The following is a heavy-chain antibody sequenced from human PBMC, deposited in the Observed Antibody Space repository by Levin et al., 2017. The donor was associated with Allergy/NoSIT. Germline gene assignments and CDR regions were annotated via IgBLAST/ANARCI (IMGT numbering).Heavy chain of an antibody. D-gene: IGHD3/OR15-3a*01. CDR2: IYSTGST. CDR3: ARDGLGRGDPFDY. V-gene: IGHV4-59*01. Sequence: SCTVSGGSISSYYWSWIRQSPGKGLEWIGYIYSTGSTNYNPSLKSRVTISVDTSKNQFSLQLSSVTAADTAVYYCARDGLGRGDPFDYWGQGTLVTVSS. J-gene: IGHJ4*02. CDR1: GGSISSYY.